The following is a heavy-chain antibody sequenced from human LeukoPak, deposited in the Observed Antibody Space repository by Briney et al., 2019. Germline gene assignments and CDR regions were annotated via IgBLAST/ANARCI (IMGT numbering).Heavy chain of an antibody. CDR2: INHSGST. CDR1: GGSFSGYY. V-gene: IGHV4-34*01. J-gene: IGHJ5*02. CDR3: ARFGVVRGYCSSTSCPSYNWFDP. Sequence: ASETLSLTCAVYGGSFSGYYWSWIRQPPGKGLEWIGEINHSGSTNYNPSLKSRVTISVDTSKNQFSLKLSSVTAADTAVYYCARFGVVRGYCSSTSCPSYNWFDPWGQGTLVTVSS. D-gene: IGHD2-2*01.